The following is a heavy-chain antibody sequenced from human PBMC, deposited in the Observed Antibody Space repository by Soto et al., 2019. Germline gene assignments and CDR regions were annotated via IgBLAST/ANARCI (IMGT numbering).Heavy chain of an antibody. V-gene: IGHV4-59*08. D-gene: IGHD2-15*01. CDR2: IYYSGST. CDR1: CGSISSDY. CDR3: ARTDVETYCSGGSCYPLEYFQH. J-gene: IGHJ1*01. Sequence: PSETLSLTCTVSCGSISSDYWSWIRQPPGKGLEWIGYIYYSGSTNYNPSLKSRVTISVDTSKNQFSLKLSSVTAADTAVYYCARTDVETYCSGGSCYPLEYFQHWGQGTLVTVSS.